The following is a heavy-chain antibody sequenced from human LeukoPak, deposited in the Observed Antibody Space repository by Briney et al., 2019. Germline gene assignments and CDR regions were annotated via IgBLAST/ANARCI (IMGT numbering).Heavy chain of an antibody. Sequence: GGSLRLSCAASGFTFSSYGMHWVRQAPGKGLEWVAFIRYDGSNKYYADSVKGRFTISRDNSKNTLYLQMNSLRAEDTAVYYCAKGLLWFGEVTHLDYWGQGTLATVSS. CDR3: AKGLLWFGEVTHLDY. D-gene: IGHD3-10*01. J-gene: IGHJ4*02. CDR1: GFTFSSYG. V-gene: IGHV3-30*02. CDR2: IRYDGSNK.